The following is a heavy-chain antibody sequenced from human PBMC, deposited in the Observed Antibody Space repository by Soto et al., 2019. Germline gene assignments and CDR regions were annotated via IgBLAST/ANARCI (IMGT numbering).Heavy chain of an antibody. J-gene: IGHJ4*02. Sequence: GFLRLSCAASGFSFSSYWMSWVRQAPGKGLEWLANIKQDGSEKYYVDSVKGRFTISRDNAKSSLYLQMNSLRAEETAVYYCARDESYEILTGYYTPQRFDYWGQGSLVTVSS. CDR2: IKQDGSEK. CDR1: GFSFSSYW. CDR3: ARDESYEILTGYYTPQRFDY. V-gene: IGHV3-7*01. D-gene: IGHD3-9*01.